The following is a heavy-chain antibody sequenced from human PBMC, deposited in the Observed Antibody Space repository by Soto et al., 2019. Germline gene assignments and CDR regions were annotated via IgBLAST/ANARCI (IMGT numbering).Heavy chain of an antibody. D-gene: IGHD3-16*02. CDR1: GFTFSTYA. Sequence: EVQLLESGGGLVQPGGSLRLSCAASGFTFSTYAMSWVRQAPGKGLEWVSGVSGSGGSTYYADSVKGRFTISRDNSKNTVYLQMNSLRAEDTAVYYCAKAAGGDYVWGSYRDYHQYAMDVWGQGTTVTVSS. J-gene: IGHJ6*02. CDR2: VSGSGGST. V-gene: IGHV3-23*01. CDR3: AKAAGGDYVWGSYRDYHQYAMDV.